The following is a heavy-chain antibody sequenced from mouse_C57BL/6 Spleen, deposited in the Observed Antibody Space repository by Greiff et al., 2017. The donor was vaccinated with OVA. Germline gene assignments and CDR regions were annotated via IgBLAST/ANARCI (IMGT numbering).Heavy chain of an antibody. V-gene: IGHV1-64*01. Sequence: VQLQQPGAELVKPGASVKLSCKASGYTFTSYWMHWVKQRPGQGLEWIGMIHPNSGSTNYNEKFKSKATLTVDKSSSTAYMQLSSLTSEDSAVYYCARRGGYDRAWFAYWGQGTLVTVSA. CDR3: ARRGGYDRAWFAY. D-gene: IGHD2-2*01. J-gene: IGHJ3*01. CDR2: IHPNSGST. CDR1: GYTFTSYW.